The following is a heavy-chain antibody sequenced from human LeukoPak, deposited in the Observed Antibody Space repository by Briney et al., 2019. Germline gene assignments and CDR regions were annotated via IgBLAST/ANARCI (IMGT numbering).Heavy chain of an antibody. Sequence: SETLSLTCTVSADAISSYYWSWIRQPPGKGLEWIGYIYYSGSTNYNPSLKSRVTISVDTSKNQFSLKLSSATAADTAVYYCARMDLEMTIGPSFDYWGQGTLVTVSS. CDR2: IYYSGST. CDR1: ADAISSYY. D-gene: IGHD5-24*01. CDR3: ARMDLEMTIGPSFDY. V-gene: IGHV4-59*12. J-gene: IGHJ4*02.